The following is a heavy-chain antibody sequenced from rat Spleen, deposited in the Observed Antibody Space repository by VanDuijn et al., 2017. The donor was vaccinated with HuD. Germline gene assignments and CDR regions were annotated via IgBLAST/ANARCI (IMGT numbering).Heavy chain of an antibody. CDR3: ARFPIYYYSALFDY. J-gene: IGHJ2*01. CDR1: DYSITSSYR. D-gene: IGHD1-1*01. V-gene: IGHV3-3*01. CDR2: INNAGIT. Sequence: VQLQESGPGLVKPSQSLSLTCSVTDYSITSSYRWNWIRKFPGNKLEWMGYINNAGITDYNPSLKSRISITRDTSKNQFFLQVNSVTAEDTATYYCARFPIYYYSALFDYWGQGVTVTVSS.